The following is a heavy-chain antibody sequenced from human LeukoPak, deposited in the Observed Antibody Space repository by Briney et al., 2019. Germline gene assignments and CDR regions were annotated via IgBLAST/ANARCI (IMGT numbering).Heavy chain of an antibody. CDR3: AREDYCSGGSCYFDY. V-gene: IGHV4-4*07. Sequence: SETLSLTCTVSGGSISSYYWSWIRQPAGKGLEWIGRIYTSGSTNYNPSLKSRVTMSVDTSKNQFSLKLSSVTAADTAVYYCAREDYCSGGSCYFDYWGQGTLVTVSS. CDR2: IYTSGST. CDR1: GGSISSYY. D-gene: IGHD2-15*01. J-gene: IGHJ4*02.